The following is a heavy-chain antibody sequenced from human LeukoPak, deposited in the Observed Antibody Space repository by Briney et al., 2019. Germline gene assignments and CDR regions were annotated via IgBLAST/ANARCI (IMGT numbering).Heavy chain of an antibody. CDR1: SGSITSHF. Sequence: PSETLSLTCSVSSGSITSHFWSWIRQPAGKGLEWIGRISTTGSTNYNPSRKSRVTMSVDTSTNQLSLKLSSVTAADTAVYYCAREVEMARQFDYWGQGTLVTVSS. D-gene: IGHD5-24*01. V-gene: IGHV4-4*07. CDR3: AREVEMARQFDY. CDR2: ISTTGST. J-gene: IGHJ4*02.